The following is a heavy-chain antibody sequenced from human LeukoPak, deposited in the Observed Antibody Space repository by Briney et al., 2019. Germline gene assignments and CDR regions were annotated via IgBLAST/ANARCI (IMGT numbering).Heavy chain of an antibody. CDR2: ISSSSSYI. Sequence: GGSLRLSCAASGFTFSSYSMNWVRQAPGKGLEWVSSISSSSSYIYYADSVKGRFTISRDNAKNSLYLQMNSLRAEDTAVYYCARDQEGFLEWLPHNWFDPWGQGTLVTVSS. J-gene: IGHJ5*02. D-gene: IGHD3-3*01. V-gene: IGHV3-21*01. CDR1: GFTFSSYS. CDR3: ARDQEGFLEWLPHNWFDP.